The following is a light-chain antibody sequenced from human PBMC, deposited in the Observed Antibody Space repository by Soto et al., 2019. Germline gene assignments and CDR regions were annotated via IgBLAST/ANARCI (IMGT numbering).Light chain of an antibody. V-gene: IGKV3-15*01. Sequence: ERVMTQSPATLSLSRGDRATLSCGASQSVDNDLAWYQQKPGQPPRLLIYDTSTRTTGVPTRFSGSRSGAEFTLTINSLQSEDFAVYYCQPYNNWPLTFGGGTKVDIK. CDR1: QSVDND. CDR3: QPYNNWPLT. J-gene: IGKJ4*01. CDR2: DTS.